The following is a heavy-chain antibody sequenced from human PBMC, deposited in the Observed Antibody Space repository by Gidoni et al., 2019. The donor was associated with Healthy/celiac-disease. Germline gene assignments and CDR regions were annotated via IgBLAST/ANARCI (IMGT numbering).Heavy chain of an antibody. J-gene: IGHJ5*02. CDR1: GGSISSRRYY. D-gene: IGHD6-13*01. CDR2: SYYSGST. CDR3: ARYAAAGKNWFDP. Sequence: QLQLQEAGPGRVKPSETLSLTRTVTGGSISSRRYYWGGIRQHPGKGREWIGSSYYSGSTYYNPSLKSRVTISVDKSKYQFSLKLSSVTAAAPAVYYCARYAAAGKNWFDPWGQGTLVTVSS. V-gene: IGHV4-39*01.